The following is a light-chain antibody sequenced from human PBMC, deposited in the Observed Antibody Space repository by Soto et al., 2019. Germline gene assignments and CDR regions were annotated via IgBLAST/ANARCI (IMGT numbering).Light chain of an antibody. CDR2: AAS. CDR1: QSINSY. J-gene: IGKJ1*01. CDR3: QQSFSTPRT. V-gene: IGKV1-39*01. Sequence: DIQMTQAPSSQSASVGDRVTITCRASQSINSYLNWYQQKPGKAPQLLIYAASSLQSGVPSRFSGTGSDTDFPLTISSLQADDFATYYCQQSFSTPRTFGQGTRVEI.